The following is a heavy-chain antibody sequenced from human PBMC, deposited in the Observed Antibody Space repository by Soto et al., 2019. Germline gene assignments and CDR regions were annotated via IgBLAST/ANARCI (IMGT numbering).Heavy chain of an antibody. D-gene: IGHD2-2*01. J-gene: IGHJ4*02. CDR1: GFTFRDFG. Sequence: GGSLRLSCAASGFTFRDFGMHWVRQVPGKGLEWVAVIWYDGRNKYYADSVKGRFTISRDNSMNTLYLQMDSLRAEDTAVYFCARGGSAGYCSSTTCFPLDSWGQGTPVTVSS. CDR2: IWYDGRNK. V-gene: IGHV3-33*01. CDR3: ARGGSAGYCSSTTCFPLDS.